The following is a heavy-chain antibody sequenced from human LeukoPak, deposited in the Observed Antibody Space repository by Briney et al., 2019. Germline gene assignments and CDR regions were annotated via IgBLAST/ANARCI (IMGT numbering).Heavy chain of an antibody. CDR2: ITGSGDTI. CDR3: ARESALWFGELFVPDYYYYMDV. D-gene: IGHD3-10*01. V-gene: IGHV3-48*03. Sequence: GGSLRLSCSASEFTFSSYEMNWVRQAPGKGLEWISYITGSGDTIYYADSVKGRFTISRDNAKNSLYLQMNSLRAEDTAVYYCARESALWFGELFVPDYYYYMDVWGKGTTVTISS. CDR1: EFTFSSYE. J-gene: IGHJ6*03.